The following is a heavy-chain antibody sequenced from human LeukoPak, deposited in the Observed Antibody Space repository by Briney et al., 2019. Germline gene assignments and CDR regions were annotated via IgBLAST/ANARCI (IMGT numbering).Heavy chain of an antibody. CDR2: IYYSGST. J-gene: IGHJ4*02. V-gene: IGHV4-39*07. Sequence: SETLSLTCTVSSGSIRSSSYYWGWIRQPPGKGLEWIGTIYYSGSTYYNPSLKSRVTVSVDTSKNQFSLKLSSVTAADTAVYYCAGCSGASCYYITSPLYFDYWGQGTLVTVSS. CDR3: AGCSGASCYYITSPLYFDY. D-gene: IGHD2-15*01. CDR1: SGSIRSSSYY.